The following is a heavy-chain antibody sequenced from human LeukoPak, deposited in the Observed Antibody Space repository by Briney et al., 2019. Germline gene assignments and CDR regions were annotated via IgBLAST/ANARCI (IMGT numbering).Heavy chain of an antibody. J-gene: IGHJ4*02. D-gene: IGHD3-9*01. V-gene: IGHV3-33*06. CDR2: IWYDGSNK. CDR3: AKDRAYYDILTGYRPAFFDY. CDR1: GFTFSSYG. Sequence: GGSLRLSCAASGFTFSSYGMHWVRQAPGKGLEWVAVIWYDGSNKYYADSVKGRFTISRDNSKNTLYLQMNSLRAEDTAVYYCAKDRAYYDILTGYRPAFFDYRGQGTLVTVSS.